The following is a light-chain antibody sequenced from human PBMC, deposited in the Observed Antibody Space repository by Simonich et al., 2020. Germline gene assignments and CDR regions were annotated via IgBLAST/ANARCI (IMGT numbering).Light chain of an antibody. V-gene: IGKV1-39*01. CDR2: AAS. Sequence: DIQMTQSPSSLSASVGDRVTITCRASQSISSYLNWDQQKPGKAPKLLIYAASSLQSGVPSRFSGSGSGTDFTLTISRLEPEDFAVYYCQQYGSSPFTFGPGTKVDIK. CDR1: QSISSY. CDR3: QQYGSSPFT. J-gene: IGKJ3*01.